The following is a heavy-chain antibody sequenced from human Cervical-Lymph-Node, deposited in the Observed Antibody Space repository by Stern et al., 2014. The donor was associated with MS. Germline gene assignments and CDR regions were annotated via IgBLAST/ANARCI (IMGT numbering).Heavy chain of an antibody. J-gene: IGHJ6*02. CDR3: TRDYSNWGMDV. Sequence: DQLVESGGGLVKPGGSLRLSCAASGFTLSDFYMTWVRQAPGKGLEWISYITNSDTSTWYADSVKGRFSISRDNAKNSVFLQMNSLRVEDTAVYYCTRDYSNWGMDVWGQGITVTVSS. CDR2: ITNSDTST. D-gene: IGHD4-11*01. V-gene: IGHV3-11*01. CDR1: GFTLSDFY.